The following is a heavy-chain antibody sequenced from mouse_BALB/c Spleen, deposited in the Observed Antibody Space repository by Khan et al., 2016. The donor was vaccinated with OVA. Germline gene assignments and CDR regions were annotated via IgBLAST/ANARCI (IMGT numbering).Heavy chain of an antibody. CDR1: GFTFSDYG. V-gene: IGHV5-15*02. Sequence: EVQLVESGGGLVQPGGSWKLSCAASGFTFSDYGMAWVRQAPGKGPEWVAFISNLAYSIYYADTVTGRFTISRENAKNTLYLEMSSLRSEDTAMYYCVRSWAMDYWGQGTSVTVSS. CDR3: VRSWAMDY. J-gene: IGHJ4*01. CDR2: ISNLAYSI.